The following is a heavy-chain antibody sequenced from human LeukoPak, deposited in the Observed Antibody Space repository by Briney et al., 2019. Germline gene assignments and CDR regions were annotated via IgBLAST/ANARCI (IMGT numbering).Heavy chain of an antibody. D-gene: IGHD6-19*01. CDR2: ISGSSSYT. CDR1: GFTFSDFY. CDR3: AREFSSGLIIDN. Sequence: PGGSLRLSCAASGFTFSDFYMNWIRQAPGKGLGWVSYISGSSSYTNYADSVKGRFTISRDNSKKSLYLQMNSLRVEDTAVYYCAREFSSGLIIDNLGQGTLVTVSS. V-gene: IGHV3-11*06. J-gene: IGHJ4*02.